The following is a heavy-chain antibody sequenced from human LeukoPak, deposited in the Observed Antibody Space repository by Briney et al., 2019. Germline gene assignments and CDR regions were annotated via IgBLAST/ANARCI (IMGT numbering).Heavy chain of an antibody. CDR3: ASPVGGVGASFDY. V-gene: IGHV1-8*01. CDR1: GYTFTSYD. CDR2: MNPNSGNT. J-gene: IGHJ4*02. D-gene: IGHD1-26*01. Sequence: ASVKVSCKASGYTFTSYDINWVRQATGQGLEWLGWMNPNSGNTGYAQKFQGRVTMTRNTSISTAYMELSSLRSEDTAVYYCASPVGGVGASFDYWGKGTLVTVSS.